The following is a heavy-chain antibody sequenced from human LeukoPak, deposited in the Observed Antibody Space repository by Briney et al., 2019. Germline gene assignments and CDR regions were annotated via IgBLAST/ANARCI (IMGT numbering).Heavy chain of an antibody. CDR2: IHYRGTT. D-gene: IGHD1-1*01. Sequence: SETLSLTCTVSGDSLTTDDSFWSWIRQFPGKGLEWIGYIHYRGTTNYNPSLKSRLSMSIDMSKDQFSLNLTSVTAADTAIYYCARDGYIKDAFDIWGQGIVVTVYS. V-gene: IGHV4-31*03. CDR3: ARDGYIKDAFDI. CDR1: GDSLTTDDSF. J-gene: IGHJ3*02.